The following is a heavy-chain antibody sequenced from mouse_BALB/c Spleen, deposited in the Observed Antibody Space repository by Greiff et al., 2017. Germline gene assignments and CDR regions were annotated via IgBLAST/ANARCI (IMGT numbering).Heavy chain of an antibody. CDR2: IYPGDGDT. Sequence: VQLQQSGAELVRPGSSVKISCKASGYAFSSYWMNWVKQRPGQGLEWIGQIYPGDGDTNYNGKFKGKATLTADKSSSTAYMQLSSLTSEDSAVYFCARRGNYYGSRRDAMDYWGLGTSVTVSS. V-gene: IGHV1-80*01. CDR3: ARRGNYYGSRRDAMDY. CDR1: GYAFSSYW. D-gene: IGHD1-1*01. J-gene: IGHJ4*01.